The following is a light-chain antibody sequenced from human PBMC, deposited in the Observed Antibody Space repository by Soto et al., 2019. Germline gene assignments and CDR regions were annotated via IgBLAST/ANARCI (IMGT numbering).Light chain of an antibody. V-gene: IGKV1-9*01. J-gene: IGKJ1*01. CDR2: AAS. CDR1: QDISGY. CDR3: QHPKWA. Sequence: IQLTQSPSSLSASVGDRVTITCRASQDISGYVAWYQQRPGRAPQLLIYAASALQTGVPSRFSGSGSGTDFTLTINSLQPEDFGTYYCQHPKWAFGQGTTVEI.